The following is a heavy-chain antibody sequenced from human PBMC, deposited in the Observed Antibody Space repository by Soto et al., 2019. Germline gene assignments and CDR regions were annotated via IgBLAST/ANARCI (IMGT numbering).Heavy chain of an antibody. J-gene: IGHJ3*02. D-gene: IGHD2-2*01. CDR3: ARDSTGAAFDI. CDR2: INHSGST. CDR1: GGSFSGYY. Sequence: SETLSLTCAVYGGSFSGYYWSWIRQPPGKGLEWIGEINHSGSTNYNPSLKSRVTISVDTSKNQFSLKLSSVTAADTAVYYCARDSTGAAFDIWGQWTMVTVSS. V-gene: IGHV4-34*01.